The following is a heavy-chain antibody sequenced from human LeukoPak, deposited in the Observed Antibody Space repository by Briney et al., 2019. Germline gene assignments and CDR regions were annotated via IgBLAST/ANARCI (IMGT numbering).Heavy chain of an antibody. CDR1: GYTFTSYG. J-gene: IGHJ4*02. V-gene: IGHV1-18*01. CDR2: ISAYNGNT. Sequence: ASVKVSCKASGYTFTSYGISWVRQAPGQGLEWMGWISAYNGNTNYAQKLQGRVTMTTDTSTSTAYMELRSLRSDDTAVYYCARDAPLYSGSYFHYWGQGTLVTVSS. CDR3: ARDAPLYSGSYFHY. D-gene: IGHD1-26*01.